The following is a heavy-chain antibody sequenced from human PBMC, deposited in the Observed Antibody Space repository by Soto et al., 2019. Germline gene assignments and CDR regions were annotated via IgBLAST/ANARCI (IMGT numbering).Heavy chain of an antibody. CDR1: GFTFSNYW. CDR2: IRSDGTAT. CDR3: AKDLSWGQCDP. Sequence: PGGSLRLSCVASGFTFSNYWMHRVRQDPGMGLVWVSSIRSDGTATQYADSVNGRFTVSRDNTKNTLYLQMTSLRAEDTAVYYCAKDLSWGQCDPWGQGTLVTVSS. V-gene: IGHV3-74*01. D-gene: IGHD3-16*01. J-gene: IGHJ5*02.